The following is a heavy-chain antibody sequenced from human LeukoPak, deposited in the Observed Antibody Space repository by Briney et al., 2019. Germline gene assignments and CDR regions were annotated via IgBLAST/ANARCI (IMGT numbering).Heavy chain of an antibody. V-gene: IGHV1-2*02. J-gene: IGHJ4*02. CDR3: ARGSIAVAGVFGY. CDR2: INPNSGGT. D-gene: IGHD6-19*01. Sequence: ASVKVSCKASGYTFTGYYMHWVRQAPGQGLEWMGWINPNSGGTNYAQKFQGRVTMTRDTSISTAYMELSRLRSDDTAVYYCARGSIAVAGVFGYWGQGTLVTVSS. CDR1: GYTFTGYY.